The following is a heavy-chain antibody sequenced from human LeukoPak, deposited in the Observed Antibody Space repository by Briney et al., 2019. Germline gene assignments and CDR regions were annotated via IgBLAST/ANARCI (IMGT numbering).Heavy chain of an antibody. Sequence: QPGGSLRLSCAASRFTFSSYWMHWVRQAPGKGLVWVSRINSDGSSTSYADSVKGRFTISRDNAKNTLYLQMNSLRAEDTAVYYCARVRYPYALLYGYFQHWGQGTLVTVSS. CDR3: ARVRYPYALLYGYFQH. D-gene: IGHD3-16*01. CDR1: RFTFSSYW. V-gene: IGHV3-74*01. CDR2: INSDGSST. J-gene: IGHJ1*01.